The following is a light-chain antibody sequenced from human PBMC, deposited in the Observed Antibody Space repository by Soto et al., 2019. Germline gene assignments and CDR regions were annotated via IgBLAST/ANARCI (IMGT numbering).Light chain of an antibody. J-gene: IGKJ5*01. Sequence: EIVMTQSPATLSVAPGDRATLSFRAIQSVSSNLAWYQQKPGQAPRLLIYDTSTRATGIPARFSGSGSGTEFTLTISSLQSEDFAVYYCQQYSNWPPITFGQGRRLAVK. V-gene: IGKV3-15*01. CDR1: QSVSSN. CDR3: QQYSNWPPIT. CDR2: DTS.